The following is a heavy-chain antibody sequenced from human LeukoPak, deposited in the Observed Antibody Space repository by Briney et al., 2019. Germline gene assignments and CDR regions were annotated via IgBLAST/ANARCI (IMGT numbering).Heavy chain of an antibody. V-gene: IGHV3-23*01. CDR2: ISDSRTST. D-gene: IGHD2-8*01. CDR1: GFTFSSYA. CDR3: AQFGPGMAVGDY. J-gene: IGHJ4*02. Sequence: GGSLRLSCVASGFTFSSYAMSWVRQAPGEGLEWVSAISDSRTSTYYADSVKGRFTISRDNSKNTLYLQMNSLRAEDTAVYYCAQFGPGMAVGDYWGQGTLVTVSS.